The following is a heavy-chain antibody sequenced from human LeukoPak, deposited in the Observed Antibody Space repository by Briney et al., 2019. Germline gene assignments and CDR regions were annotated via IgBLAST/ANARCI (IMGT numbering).Heavy chain of an antibody. J-gene: IGHJ5*02. D-gene: IGHD6-19*01. Sequence: PGGSLRLSCAASGFTFSSYAMSWVRQAPGKGLEWVSAISGSGGSTYYADSVNGRFTISRDNYNNTLYLQMNSLRAEDTAVYYYAKSAVSGWYRWFDPWGQGTLVTVSS. CDR1: GFTFSSYA. CDR2: ISGSGGST. CDR3: AKSAVSGWYRWFDP. V-gene: IGHV3-23*01.